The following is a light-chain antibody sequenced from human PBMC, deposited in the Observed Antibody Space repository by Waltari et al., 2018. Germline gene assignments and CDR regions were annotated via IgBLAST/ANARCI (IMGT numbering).Light chain of an antibody. CDR1: QSVSST. CDR3: QHYVRLPVT. V-gene: IGKV3-20*01. CDR2: GAS. J-gene: IGKJ1*01. Sequence: EIVLTQSPVTLSLSPGEIASLSCRASQSVSSTLAWYQQKPGQAPRLLIYGASTRATGIPERFSGGGSGTDFSLTISRLEPEDFAVYYCQHYVRLPVTFGQGTKVEIK.